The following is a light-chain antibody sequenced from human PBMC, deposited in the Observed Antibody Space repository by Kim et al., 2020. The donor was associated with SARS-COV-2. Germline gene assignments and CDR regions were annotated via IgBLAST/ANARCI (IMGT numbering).Light chain of an antibody. CDR2: AAS. Sequence: ATVGDRVAITCRTSQSIDSYLNWYQQKPGKAPKLLIYAASSLHSGVPSRFSGSGFGTEFTLTISSLQLEDFATYYCQQSYSTPVTFGGGTKVDIK. CDR3: QQSYSTPVT. J-gene: IGKJ4*01. V-gene: IGKV1-39*01. CDR1: QSIDSY.